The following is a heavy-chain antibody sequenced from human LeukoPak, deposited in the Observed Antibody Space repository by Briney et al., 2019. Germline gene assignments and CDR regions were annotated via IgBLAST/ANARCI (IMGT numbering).Heavy chain of an antibody. J-gene: IGHJ5*02. CDR2: IYTSGST. D-gene: IGHD6-13*01. CDR3: ARDPSYSSSWTNWFDP. CDR1: GGSISSYY. V-gene: IGHV4-4*07. Sequence: SETLSLTCTVSGGSISSYYWSWIRQPAGKGLEWIGRIYTSGSTNYNPSLKSRVTMSVDTSKNQFSLKLSSVTAADTAVYYCARDPSYSSSWTNWFDPWGQGTLVTVSS.